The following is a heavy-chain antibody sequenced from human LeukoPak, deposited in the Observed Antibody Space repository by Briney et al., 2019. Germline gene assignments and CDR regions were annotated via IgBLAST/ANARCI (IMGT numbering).Heavy chain of an antibody. Sequence: SETLSLTCTVSGGSISTHYWNWIRQPAGKGLEWIGRIYTSGSTNYNPSFKSRVTMSVDTSKNQFSLKLSSVTAADTAVYYCARGQWELLRRWFVAFDIWGQGTMVTVSS. J-gene: IGHJ3*02. V-gene: IGHV4-4*07. CDR1: GGSISTHY. CDR2: IYTSGST. CDR3: ARGQWELLRRWFVAFDI. D-gene: IGHD1-26*01.